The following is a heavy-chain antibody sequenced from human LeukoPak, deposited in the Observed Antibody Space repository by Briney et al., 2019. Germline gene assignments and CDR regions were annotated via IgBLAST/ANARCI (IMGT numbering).Heavy chain of an antibody. J-gene: IGHJ3*02. CDR2: IYLIGST. D-gene: IGHD1/OR15-1a*01. Sequence: PSQTLSLTCNASGASISNGDYFWTWLRQPPGKALEWIGYIYLIGSTYYNPSLESRVTISAGRSGNQFSLQLGSVTAADTATYYCARDSRVGTSYNLDIWGPGTRVTVSS. CDR3: ARDSRVGTSYNLDI. V-gene: IGHV4-30-2*01. CDR1: GASISNGDYF.